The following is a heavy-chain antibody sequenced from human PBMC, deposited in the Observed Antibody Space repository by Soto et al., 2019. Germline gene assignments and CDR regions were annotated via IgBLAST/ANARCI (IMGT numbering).Heavy chain of an antibody. CDR3: AGESGSGFPEATWFDS. CDR2: IKEDGSEK. J-gene: IGHJ5*01. V-gene: IGHV3-7*01. CDR1: GFNFRSYW. Sequence: EVQLVESGGGLVQPGGSLRLSCAASGFNFRSYWMSWVRKVPGKGLEWVANIKEDGSEKDYVDSVKGRFTISRDNANNALHPQIHRLTVEHTAVYHCAGESGSGFPEATWFDSWGKGTLVTVSS. D-gene: IGHD3-10*01.